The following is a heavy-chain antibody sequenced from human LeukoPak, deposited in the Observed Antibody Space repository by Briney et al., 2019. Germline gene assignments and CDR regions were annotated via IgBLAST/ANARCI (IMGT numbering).Heavy chain of an antibody. CDR2: IKQDGSEK. J-gene: IGHJ4*02. CDR1: GFTFSSYG. D-gene: IGHD4/OR15-4a*01. CDR3: ARGQGAL. Sequence: PGGSLRLSCVASGFTFSSYGMHWVRQAPGKGLEWVANIKQDGSEKYYVDSVKGRFTISRDNAKKSLYLQMNSLRAEDTAVYYCARGQGALWAQGTLVTVSS. V-gene: IGHV3-7*04.